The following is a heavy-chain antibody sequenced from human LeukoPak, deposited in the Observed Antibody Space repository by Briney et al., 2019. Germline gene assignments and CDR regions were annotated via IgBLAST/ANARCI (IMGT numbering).Heavy chain of an antibody. J-gene: IGHJ5*02. CDR2: ISSSSSYI. Sequence: PGGSLRLSCAVSVFTFSSYSMNWVRQAPGKGLEWVSSISSSSSYIYYADSVKGRFTISRDNAKNSLYLQMNSLRAEDTAVYYCARDRDSSSWLNWFDPWGQGTLVTVSS. CDR1: VFTFSSYS. V-gene: IGHV3-21*01. D-gene: IGHD6-13*01. CDR3: ARDRDSSSWLNWFDP.